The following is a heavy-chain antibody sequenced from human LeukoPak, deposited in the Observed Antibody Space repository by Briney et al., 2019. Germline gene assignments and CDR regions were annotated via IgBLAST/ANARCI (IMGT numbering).Heavy chain of an antibody. Sequence: PGTSLRLSCAASRFPFSSYAMHWVRQAPGKGLEWVGVISADQRTLNYVDSVKGRFTISRDSSKSTLYLQMNSLRPEDTAVYYCAKRLAAWDLDVWGQGTTVTVFS. D-gene: IGHD1-26*01. CDR1: RFPFSSYA. CDR2: ISADQRTL. V-gene: IGHV3-30*18. CDR3: AKRLAAWDLDV. J-gene: IGHJ6*02.